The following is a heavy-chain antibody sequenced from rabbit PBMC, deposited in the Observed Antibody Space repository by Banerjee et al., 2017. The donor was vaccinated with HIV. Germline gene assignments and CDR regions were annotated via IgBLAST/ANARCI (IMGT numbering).Heavy chain of an antibody. CDR3: ARDLAGVIGWNFDF. D-gene: IGHD4-1*01. CDR1: GFDFSSNAL. V-gene: IGHV1S45*01. J-gene: IGHJ4*01. Sequence: QEQLEESGGDLVKPGASLTLTCTASGFDFSSNALVWVRQAPGEGLEWIGTIYAGSSGSAYYASWVNGRFTISKTSSTTVTLQMTSLTAADTASYFCARDLAGVIGWNFDFWGPGTLVTVS. CDR2: IYAGSSGSA.